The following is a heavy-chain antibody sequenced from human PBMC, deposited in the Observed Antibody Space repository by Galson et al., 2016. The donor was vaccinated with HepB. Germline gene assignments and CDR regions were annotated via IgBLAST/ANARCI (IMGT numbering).Heavy chain of an antibody. CDR3: SREEWVYCANGVCQEGFDN. CDR1: GSSISSGYY. Sequence: SETLSLTCIVSGSSISSGYYWGWIRQPPGKGLEWIGSVYHSGSTYYTPSLKSRVTITVDSSKNQFSLKLSSVTAADTAVYYCSREEWVYCANGVCQEGFDNWGQGTLVTVSS. D-gene: IGHD2-8*01. CDR2: VYHSGST. V-gene: IGHV4-38-2*02. J-gene: IGHJ4*02.